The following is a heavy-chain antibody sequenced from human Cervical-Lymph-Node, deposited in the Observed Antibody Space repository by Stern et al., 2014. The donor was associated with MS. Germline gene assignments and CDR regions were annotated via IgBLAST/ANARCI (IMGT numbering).Heavy chain of an antibody. CDR1: GGTFSSYT. CDR2: IIPMFGTA. J-gene: IGHJ3*02. V-gene: IGHV1-69*06. Sequence: QLVQSGAEVKKPGSSVKVSCKASGGTFSSYTIAWVRQAPGQGLEWMGEIIPMFGTAKYAQRFQGRVTITADKSTSTAYMELSSLRSEDTAVYYCARTDYYDSSGYYDDAFDIWGQGTMVTVSS. CDR3: ARTDYYDSSGYYDDAFDI. D-gene: IGHD3-22*01.